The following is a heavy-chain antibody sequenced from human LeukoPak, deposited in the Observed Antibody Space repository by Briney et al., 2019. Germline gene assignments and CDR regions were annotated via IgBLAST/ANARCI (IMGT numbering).Heavy chain of an antibody. CDR3: AKEVSRYSSSWSWDY. CDR2: IYSGGST. J-gene: IGHJ4*02. Sequence: PGGSLRLSCAASGFTVSSNYMSWVRQAPGKGLEWVSVIYSGGSTYYADSVKGRFTISRDNSKNTLYLQMNSLRAEDTALYYCAKEVSRYSSSWSWDYWGQGTLVTVSS. D-gene: IGHD6-13*01. V-gene: IGHV3-66*01. CDR1: GFTVSSNY.